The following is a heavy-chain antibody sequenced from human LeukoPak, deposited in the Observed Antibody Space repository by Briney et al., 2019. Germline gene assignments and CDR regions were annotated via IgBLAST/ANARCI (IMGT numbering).Heavy chain of an antibody. D-gene: IGHD4-17*01. V-gene: IGHV3-23*01. CDR1: GFTFSSYA. CDR3: AKGPYDYGDYWLFYYYYYMDV. J-gene: IGHJ6*03. CDR2: VSGSGGST. Sequence: GGSLRLSCAASGFTFSSYAMSWVRQAPGKGLEWVSAVSGSGGSTYYADSVKGRFTISRDNSKNTLYLQMNSLRAEDTAVYYCAKGPYDYGDYWLFYYYYYMDVWGKGTTVTVSS.